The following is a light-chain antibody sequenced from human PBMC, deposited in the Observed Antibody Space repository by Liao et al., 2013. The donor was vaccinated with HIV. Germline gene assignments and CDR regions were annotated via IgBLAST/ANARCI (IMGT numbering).Light chain of an antibody. CDR2: YNN. CDR1: NIGTKP. V-gene: IGLV3-21*01. Sequence: SYELTQPPSLSVAPGKTATITCGGHNIGTKPVHWYRQRPGQAPDLVIYYNNDRPSGIPERFSGSNSVNTATLTISRVEAGDEADYYCQTWDTNSWVFGGGTKLTVL. CDR3: QTWDTNSWV. J-gene: IGLJ3*02.